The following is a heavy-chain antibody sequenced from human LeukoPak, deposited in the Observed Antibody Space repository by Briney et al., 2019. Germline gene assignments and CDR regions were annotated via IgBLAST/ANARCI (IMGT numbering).Heavy chain of an antibody. Sequence: ASVKVSCKASGYTCTGYYMHWVRQAPGQGLEWMGWINPNSRGTNYAQKFQGRVTMTRDTSISTAYMELSRLRSDDTAVYYCADSYGYGWFDPWGQGTLVTVSS. CDR1: GYTCTGYY. J-gene: IGHJ5*02. CDR2: INPNSRGT. CDR3: ADSYGYGWFDP. D-gene: IGHD5-18*01. V-gene: IGHV1-2*02.